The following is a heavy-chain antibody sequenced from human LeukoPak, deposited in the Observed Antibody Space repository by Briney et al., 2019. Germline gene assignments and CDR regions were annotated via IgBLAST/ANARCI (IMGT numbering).Heavy chain of an antibody. CDR3: ARPESGIYYFDY. CDR2: ISYDGGNK. Sequence: PGGSLRLSCAASGFTFSSYAMHWVRQAPGKGLEWVAVISYDGGNKYYADSVKGRFTISRDNSKNTLYLQMNSLRAEDTAVYYCARPESGIYYFDYWGQGTLVTVSS. J-gene: IGHJ4*02. V-gene: IGHV3-30-3*01. D-gene: IGHD1-1*01. CDR1: GFTFSSYA.